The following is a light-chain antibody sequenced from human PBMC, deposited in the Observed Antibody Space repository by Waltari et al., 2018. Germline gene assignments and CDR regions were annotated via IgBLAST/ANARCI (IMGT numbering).Light chain of an antibody. Sequence: SYVLTQPPSVSVAPGQTARITCEGTDIGYKSVHWYHQRPGQAPVLVLHENSDRPSGIPGRISGSNSGNMATLSISRVEAGDEADYYCQVWDSRSDHVVFGGGTKLTVL. V-gene: IGLV3-21*02. CDR2: ENS. J-gene: IGLJ2*01. CDR1: DIGYKS. CDR3: QVWDSRSDHVV.